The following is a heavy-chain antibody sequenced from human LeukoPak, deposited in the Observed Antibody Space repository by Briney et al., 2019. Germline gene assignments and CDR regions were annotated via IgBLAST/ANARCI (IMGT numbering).Heavy chain of an antibody. CDR3: ARAGRYYDSSGYYGGDY. J-gene: IGHJ4*02. D-gene: IGHD3-22*01. V-gene: IGHV1-8*01. CDR2: MDPNSGNT. Sequence: ASVKVSCKVSGYTLTELSMHWVRQAPGKGLEWMGWMDPNSGNTGYAQKFQGRVTMTRNTSISTAYMELSSLRSEDTAVYYCARAGRYYDSSGYYGGDYWGQGTLVTVSS. CDR1: GYTLTELS.